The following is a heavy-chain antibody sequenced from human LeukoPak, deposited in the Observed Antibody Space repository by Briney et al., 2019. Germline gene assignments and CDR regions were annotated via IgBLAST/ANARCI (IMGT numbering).Heavy chain of an antibody. D-gene: IGHD5-18*01. CDR1: GGSFSGYY. Sequence: PSETLSLTCAVYGGSFSGYYWSWIRQPPGKGLEWIGEINHRGSTNYNPSLKSRVTISVDTSKNQFSLKLSSVTAADTAVYYCARHLRYSYGPPDPWGQGTLVTVSS. J-gene: IGHJ5*02. V-gene: IGHV4-34*01. CDR3: ARHLRYSYGPPDP. CDR2: INHRGST.